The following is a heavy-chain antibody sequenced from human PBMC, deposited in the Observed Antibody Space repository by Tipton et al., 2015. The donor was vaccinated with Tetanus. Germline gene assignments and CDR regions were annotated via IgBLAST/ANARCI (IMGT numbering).Heavy chain of an antibody. CDR3: ARDQARGARGWNYFDY. J-gene: IGHJ4*02. CDR1: GGSISSGGYY. Sequence: TLSLTCTVSGGSISSGGYYWSWVRQHPGKGLEWIGDIYYSGSTYYNPSLKSRVTISVDTSKNQFSLKLKSVTAADTAVYYCARDQARGARGWNYFDYWGQGPLVTVSS. V-gene: IGHV4-31*03. CDR2: IYYSGST. D-gene: IGHD1-26*01.